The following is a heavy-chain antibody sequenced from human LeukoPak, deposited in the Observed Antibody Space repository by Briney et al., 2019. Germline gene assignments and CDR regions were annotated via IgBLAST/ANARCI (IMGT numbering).Heavy chain of an antibody. CDR3: ARALSGLRVVGDY. J-gene: IGHJ4*02. D-gene: IGHD5-12*01. CDR2: IYPGDSDT. Sequence: GASLKISCKGSGSIFTRYWIGWGRQMPGKGLEWMGIIYPGDSDTRYSPSFQGQVTISADKSISTAYLQWSSLKASDAAMYYCARALSGLRVVGDYWGQGTLVTVSS. CDR1: GSIFTRYW. V-gene: IGHV5-51*01.